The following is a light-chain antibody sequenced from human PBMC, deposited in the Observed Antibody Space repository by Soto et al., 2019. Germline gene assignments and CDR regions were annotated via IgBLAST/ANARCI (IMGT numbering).Light chain of an antibody. V-gene: IGLV2-8*01. Sequence: QSALTQPPSASGTPGQSVTISCTGTSSDVGGYNYVSWYQQYPGKAPKLMIYEVSKRPSGVPDRFSGSKSGNTASLTVSGLQAEDEAYYYGSSYAGINSVFGGGTKITVL. CDR3: SSYAGINSV. CDR1: SSDVGGYNY. J-gene: IGLJ2*01. CDR2: EVS.